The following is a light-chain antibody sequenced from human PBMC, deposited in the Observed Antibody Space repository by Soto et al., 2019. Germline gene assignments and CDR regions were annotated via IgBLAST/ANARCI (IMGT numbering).Light chain of an antibody. CDR3: QQYNKWPLT. J-gene: IGKJ4*01. V-gene: IGKV3-15*01. CDR2: GAS. CDR1: QSVAGN. Sequence: EIVMTQSPATLSVSPGERATLSCRASQSVAGNLAWYQQNPGQAPRLLIYGASTRATGIPTRFSGGGSGTDFTLSISRLQSEDFVIYYCQQYNKWPLTFGGGTKVEIK.